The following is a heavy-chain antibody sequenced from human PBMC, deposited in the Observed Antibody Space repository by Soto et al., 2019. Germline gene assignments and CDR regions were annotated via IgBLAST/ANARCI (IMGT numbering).Heavy chain of an antibody. CDR1: GYSFTSYW. CDR3: ARHVRFGELLSAFDI. CDR2: IDPSDSYT. D-gene: IGHD3-10*01. Sequence: GESLKISCQGSGYSFTSYWVTWVRQMPGKGLEWMGRIDPSDSYTNYSPSFQGHVTISADKSISTAYLQWSSLKASDTAMYYCARHVRFGELLSAFDIWGQGTMVTVSS. V-gene: IGHV5-10-1*01. J-gene: IGHJ3*02.